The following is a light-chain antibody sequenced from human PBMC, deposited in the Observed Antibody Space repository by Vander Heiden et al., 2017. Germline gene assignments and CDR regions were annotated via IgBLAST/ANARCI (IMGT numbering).Light chain of an antibody. CDR3: QQYYSRFRR. CDR1: QSVLSSSNNKNY. Sequence: DIVMTQSPDSLAVSLRDRATITCKSSQSVLSSSNNKNYLAWYQQKPGQPPKLLIYWASTRESGVPDRFSGSGSGTDFTLTISSLQAEDVAVYYCQQYYSRFRRFGQGTKVEFK. J-gene: IGKJ1*01. V-gene: IGKV4-1*01. CDR2: WAS.